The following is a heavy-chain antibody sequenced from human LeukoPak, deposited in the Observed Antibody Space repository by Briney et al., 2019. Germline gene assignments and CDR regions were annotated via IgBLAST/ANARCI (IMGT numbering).Heavy chain of an antibody. CDR2: IYYSGST. V-gene: IGHV4-30-4*07. J-gene: IGHJ4*02. CDR3: ARTRYYYNSRSYGAPYYFDY. CDR1: GGSISSGGYS. Sequence: PSETLSLTCAVSGGSISSGGYSWSWIRQPPGKGLEWIGYIYYSGSTYYNPSLKSRITISVDTSKNHFSLKLSSVTAADTAVYYCARTRYYYNSRSYGAPYYFDYWGQGTLVTVSS. D-gene: IGHD3-10*01.